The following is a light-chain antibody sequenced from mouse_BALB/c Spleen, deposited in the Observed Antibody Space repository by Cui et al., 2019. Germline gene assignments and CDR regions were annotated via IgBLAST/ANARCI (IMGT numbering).Light chain of an antibody. CDR1: SSVSY. CDR3: QQRSSYPP. V-gene: IGKV4-57*01. Sequence: QIVLTQSPAIMSASPGEKVTITCSASSSVSYMHWFQQKPGTSPKLWIYSTSNLASGVPARFSGSGSGTSYSLTISRMEAEDAATYYCQQRSSYPPFGGGTKLEIK. CDR2: STS. J-gene: IGKJ1*01.